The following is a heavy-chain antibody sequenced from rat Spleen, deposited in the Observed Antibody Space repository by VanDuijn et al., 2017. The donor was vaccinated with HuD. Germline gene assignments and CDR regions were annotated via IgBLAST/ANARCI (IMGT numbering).Heavy chain of an antibody. V-gene: IGHV5S10*01. CDR1: GFTFTDYN. CDR2: IIYDGSGT. D-gene: IGHD1-9*01. J-gene: IGHJ3*01. CDR3: ARHPTYYGFDGDWFAC. Sequence: EVQLVESGGGLVQPGRSLKLSCAASGFTFTDYNMAWVRQAPKKGLEWVATIIYDGSGTYYRDSVKGRFTISRDNAKSTLYLQMDSLRSEDTATYYCARHPTYYGFDGDWFACCGQGTLVTVSS.